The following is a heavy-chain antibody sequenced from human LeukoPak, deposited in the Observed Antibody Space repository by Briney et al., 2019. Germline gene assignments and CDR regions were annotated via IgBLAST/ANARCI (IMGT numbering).Heavy chain of an antibody. CDR1: GFTFSSYS. CDR3: ARDLDYDILTGYRPAADYMDV. D-gene: IGHD3-9*01. J-gene: IGHJ6*03. CDR2: ISSSSSYI. V-gene: IGHV3-21*01. Sequence: GGSLRLSCAASGFTFSSYSMNWVRQAPGKGLEWVSSISSSSSYIYYADSVKGRSTISRDNAKNSLYLQMNSLRAEDTAVYYCARDLDYDILTGYRPAADYMDVWGKGTTVTVSS.